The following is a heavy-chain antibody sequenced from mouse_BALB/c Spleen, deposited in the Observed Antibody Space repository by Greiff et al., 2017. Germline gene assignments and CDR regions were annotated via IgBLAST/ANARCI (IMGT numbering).Heavy chain of an antibody. V-gene: IGHV14-3*02. J-gene: IGHJ3*01. D-gene: IGHD4-1*01. CDR3: ARGTGTSLAY. CDR2: IDPANGNT. Sequence: EVQLQESGAELVKPGASVKLSCTASGFNIKDTYMHWVKQRPEQGLEWIGRIDPANGNTKYDPKFKDKATLTVDKSSSTAYIQLSSLTSEDSAVYYCARGTGTSLAYWGQGTLVTVSA. CDR1: GFNIKDTY.